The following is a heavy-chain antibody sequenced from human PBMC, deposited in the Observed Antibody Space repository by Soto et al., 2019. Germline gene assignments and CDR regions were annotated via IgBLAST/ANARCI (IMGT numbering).Heavy chain of an antibody. J-gene: IGHJ4*02. CDR3: ARSGAGSGWS. D-gene: IGHD6-19*01. CDR1: GXSLNSGHSC. V-gene: IGHV4-61*01. CDR2: VCYSGST. Sequence: TRSLPGTVSGXSLNSGHSCWSCIQQPPGKGLEWIAYVCYSGSTTKYNPSLKSRVTISRDMSKNEFSLKVNSLTTTDTAVYYCARSGAGSGWSGGQGNLVNVSS.